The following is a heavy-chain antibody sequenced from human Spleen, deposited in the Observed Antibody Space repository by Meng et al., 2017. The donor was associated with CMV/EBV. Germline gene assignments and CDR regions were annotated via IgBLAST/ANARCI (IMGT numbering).Heavy chain of an antibody. CDR3: ARDLRIAAGAHWFDP. CDR2: INPNSGGT. J-gene: IGHJ5*02. D-gene: IGHD6-13*01. V-gene: IGHV1-2*02. Sequence: ASGSPFTSYPMHWVRQAPGQGLEWMGWINPNSGGTNYAQKFQGRVTMTRDTSISTAYMELSRLRSDDTAVYYCARDLRIAAGAHWFDPWGQGTLVTVSS. CDR1: GSPFTSYP.